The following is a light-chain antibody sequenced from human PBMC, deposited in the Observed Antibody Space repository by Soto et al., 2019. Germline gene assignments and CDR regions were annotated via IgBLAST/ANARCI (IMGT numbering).Light chain of an antibody. Sequence: EIVMTQSPATLSVSPGERATLSCRASQSVSSNLAWYQQKPGQAPRLLIYGASTRATGIPDRFSGSGSGTEFPLTISSLQSEDFAVYYCQQYNNWQWTFGQGTKVEIK. CDR3: QQYNNWQWT. V-gene: IGKV3-15*01. CDR2: GAS. CDR1: QSVSSN. J-gene: IGKJ1*01.